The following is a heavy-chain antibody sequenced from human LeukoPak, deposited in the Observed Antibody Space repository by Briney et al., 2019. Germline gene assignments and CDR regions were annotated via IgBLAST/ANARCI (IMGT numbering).Heavy chain of an antibody. D-gene: IGHD2-8*01. CDR3: AREGTHTNIWSQWFDP. J-gene: IGHJ5*02. CDR2: IYHTGTT. CDR1: HYSFTSDYY. V-gene: IGHV4-38-2*02. Sequence: SETLSLTCTVSHYSFTSDYYWVWIRQSPEKGREWIGSIYHTGTTYYNPSLKSRVTISLDTSRNQFSLTMRSVTAADTAMYYCAREGTHTNIWSQWFDPWGQGTLVTVSS.